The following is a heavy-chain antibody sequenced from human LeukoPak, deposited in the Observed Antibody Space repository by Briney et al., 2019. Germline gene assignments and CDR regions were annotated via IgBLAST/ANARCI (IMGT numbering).Heavy chain of an antibody. CDR3: ARSFDSSGYTNQEIDY. D-gene: IGHD3-22*01. Sequence: PSETLSLTCTVSGGSISSSSHYWGWIRQPPGKGLEWIGSMYYRGSTYHNPSLKSRVTISVDTSKNQFSLKLSSVTAADTAVYYCARSFDSSGYTNQEIDYWGQGTLVTVSS. CDR1: GGSISSSSHY. CDR2: MYYRGST. V-gene: IGHV4-39*07. J-gene: IGHJ4*02.